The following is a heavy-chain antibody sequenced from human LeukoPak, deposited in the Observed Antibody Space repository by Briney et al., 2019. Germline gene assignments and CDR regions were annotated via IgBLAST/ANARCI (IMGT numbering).Heavy chain of an antibody. CDR2: TVGGGDGT. CDR1: GFTFSSTS. CDR3: AKDPFPPIRGYDYVDY. J-gene: IGHJ4*02. Sequence: GGSLRLSCAASGFTFSSTSMSWVRQAPGKGLEWVAVTVGGGDGTYYADSVKGRFTISRDNSKNTLYLQMNSLRAEDTAVYYCAKDPFPPIRGYDYVDYWGQGTLVTVSS. V-gene: IGHV3-23*01. D-gene: IGHD5-12*01.